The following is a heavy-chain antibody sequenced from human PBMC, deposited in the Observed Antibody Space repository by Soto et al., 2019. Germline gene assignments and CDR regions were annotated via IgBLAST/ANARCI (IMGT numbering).Heavy chain of an antibody. V-gene: IGHV3-23*01. D-gene: IGHD2-15*01. CDR3: ATWTDVVVVVAATSGAFDI. J-gene: IGHJ3*02. Sequence: EVQLLESGGGLVQPGGSLRLSCAASGFTFGSYAMSWVRQAPGKGLECVSAISGSGGSTYYADSVKGRFTISRDNSKNTLYLQMNSLRAEDTAVYYCATWTDVVVVVAATSGAFDIWGQGTMVTVSS. CDR2: ISGSGGST. CDR1: GFTFGSYA.